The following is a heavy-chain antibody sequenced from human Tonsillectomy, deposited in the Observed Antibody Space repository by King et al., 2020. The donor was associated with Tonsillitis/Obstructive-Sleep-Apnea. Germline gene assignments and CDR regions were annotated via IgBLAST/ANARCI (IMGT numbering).Heavy chain of an antibody. J-gene: IGHJ4*02. D-gene: IGHD3-22*01. CDR3: ARDAYYYDSSGYYYDPHPPN. Sequence: VQLRQWGAGLLKPSETLSLTCAVYGGSFSGYYWSWIRQPPGKGLEWIGEINHSGSTNCNPSLKSRVTISVDTSKNQFSLKMSSVTAADTAVYYCARDAYYYDSSGYYYDPHPPNWGQGTQVTVSS. V-gene: IGHV4-34*01. CDR1: GGSFSGYY. CDR2: INHSGST.